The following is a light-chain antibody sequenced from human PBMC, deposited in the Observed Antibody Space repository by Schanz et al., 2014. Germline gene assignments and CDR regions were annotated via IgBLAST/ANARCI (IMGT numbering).Light chain of an antibody. CDR3: QQYVTIPWT. J-gene: IGKJ1*01. CDR2: GAS. V-gene: IGKV3D-15*01. CDR1: QSVSSD. Sequence: EIVMTQSPATLSVSPGERATLSCRASQSVSSDLAWYQQKPGQAPRLLIYGASSRATGIPDRFSGSGSGTDFTLTISRLEPEDFAVYYCQQYVTIPWTFGQGTKVEIK.